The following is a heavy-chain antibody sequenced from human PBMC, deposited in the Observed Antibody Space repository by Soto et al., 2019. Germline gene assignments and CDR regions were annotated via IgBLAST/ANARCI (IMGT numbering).Heavy chain of an antibody. CDR1: GYTFASCD. V-gene: IGHV1-8*01. D-gene: IGHD2-15*01. Sequence: GASVEVSCKASGYTFASCDSKWVRQATGQGLEWMGWMNPNGGDTGYAQKFQGRVTMTEDTSTDTAYMELSSLRSEDTAVYYCATILSTPVYCSGGSCYSYVYWFDPWGQGTLVTVSS. CDR2: MNPNGGDT. J-gene: IGHJ5*02. CDR3: ATILSTPVYCSGGSCYSYVYWFDP.